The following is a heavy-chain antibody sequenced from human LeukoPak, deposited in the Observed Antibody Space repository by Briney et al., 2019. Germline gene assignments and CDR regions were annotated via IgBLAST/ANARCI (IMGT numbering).Heavy chain of an antibody. D-gene: IGHD6-19*01. Sequence: GGSLRLSCAASGFIFSTYSMKWVRQAPGKGLEWVSSISSSSSHVYYANSVKGRFTISRDNANNSLYLQMNSLRAEDTAVYYCARYSSGWYINYWGQGTLVTVSS. CDR2: ISSSSSHV. CDR3: ARYSSGWYINY. J-gene: IGHJ4*02. V-gene: IGHV3-21*01. CDR1: GFIFSTYS.